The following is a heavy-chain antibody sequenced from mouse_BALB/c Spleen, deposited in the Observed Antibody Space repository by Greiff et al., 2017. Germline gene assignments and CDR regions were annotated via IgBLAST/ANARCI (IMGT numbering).Heavy chain of an antibody. D-gene: IGHD4-1*01. CDR2: IWAGGST. J-gene: IGHJ3*01. CDR3: ARGGSPSY. Sequence: VKLVESGPGLVAPSQSLSITCTVSGFSLTSYGVHWVRQPPGKGLEWLGVIWAGGSTNYNSALMSRLSISKDNSKSQVFLKMNSLQTDDTAMYYCARGGSPSYWGQGTLVTVSA. V-gene: IGHV2-9*02. CDR1: GFSLTSYG.